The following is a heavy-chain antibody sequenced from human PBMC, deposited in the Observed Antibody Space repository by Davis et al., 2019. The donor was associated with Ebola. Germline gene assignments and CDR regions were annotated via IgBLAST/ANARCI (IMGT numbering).Heavy chain of an antibody. V-gene: IGHV4-59*02. Sequence: PGGSLRLSCAASGFTVSSNYMSWVRQAPGKGLEWIGTMYYSGSTYYNPSLKSRLKLSVDTSRNHFSLELTSVTSADTAIYYCARNSSGFGHYDHWGQGILITVSS. CDR1: GFTVSSNY. J-gene: IGHJ5*02. D-gene: IGHD3-22*01. CDR2: MYYSGST. CDR3: ARNSSGFGHYDH.